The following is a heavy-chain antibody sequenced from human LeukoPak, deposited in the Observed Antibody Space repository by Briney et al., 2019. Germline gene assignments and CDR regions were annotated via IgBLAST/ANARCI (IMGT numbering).Heavy chain of an antibody. J-gene: IGHJ3*02. CDR3: ARGDLYYYGSRDAFDI. D-gene: IGHD3-10*01. V-gene: IGHV4-34*01. CDR2: INHSGST. CDR1: GGSFSGYY. Sequence: SETLSLTYAVYGGSFSGYYWSWIRQPPGKGLEWIGEINHSGSTNYNPSLESRVTISVDTSKNQFSLKLSSVTAADTAVYYCARGDLYYYGSRDAFDIWGQGTMVTVSS.